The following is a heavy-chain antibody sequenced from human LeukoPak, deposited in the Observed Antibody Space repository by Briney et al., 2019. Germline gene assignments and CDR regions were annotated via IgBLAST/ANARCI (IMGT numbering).Heavy chain of an antibody. CDR1: GGSLRYDY. D-gene: IGHD2-15*01. J-gene: IGHJ4*02. CDR2: IYYNGTT. V-gene: IGHV4-59*01. CDR3: ARKGGLFDY. Sequence: PSETLSLTCTVSGGSLRYDYWSWIRHSPGKGLEWIGYIYYNGTTNYNPSLKSRVTISVDMSKNQFSLKMSSVTAADTAVYYCARKGGLFDYWGQGRLVTVSS.